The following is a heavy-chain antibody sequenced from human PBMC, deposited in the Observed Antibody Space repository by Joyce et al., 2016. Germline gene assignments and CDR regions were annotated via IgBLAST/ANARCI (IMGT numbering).Heavy chain of an antibody. J-gene: IGHJ4*02. CDR2: SIPAFGKT. V-gene: IGHV1-69*06. CDR1: GGIFNSHV. Sequence: QVQLVQSGAEVKKPGSSVKVSCKAFGGIFNSHVFSWVRQAPGQRLEWLGGSIPAFGKTNYAQKFEGRVTIRADKSTTTVYMDLTGLRSEDTAIYFCASRGGYGAADYWGQGTLVTVSS. CDR3: ASRGGYGAADY. D-gene: IGHD4-17*01.